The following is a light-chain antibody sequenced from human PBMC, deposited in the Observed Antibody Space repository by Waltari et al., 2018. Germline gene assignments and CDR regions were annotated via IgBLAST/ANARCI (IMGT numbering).Light chain of an antibody. J-gene: IGLJ3*02. Sequence: SSELTQDPAVSVALGQTVRFTCQGDRLRTSYASWYQLKPGKAPVVVIYGKDKRPSGIPDRISGYSSGTTSSLTITGAQAEDEADYYCSSRNGRANEVVFAGGTKVTVL. V-gene: IGLV3-19*01. CDR1: RLRTSY. CDR2: GKD. CDR3: SSRNGRANEVV.